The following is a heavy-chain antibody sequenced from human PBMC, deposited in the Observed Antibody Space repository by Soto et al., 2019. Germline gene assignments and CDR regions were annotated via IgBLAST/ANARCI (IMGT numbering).Heavy chain of an antibody. J-gene: IGHJ5*01. CDR1: CDSISTVDYF. V-gene: IGHV4-30-4*01. CDR2: IYKSTTT. D-gene: IGHD2-15*01. CDR3: ARGRYCLTGRCFPNWFDS. Sequence: SETLSLTCSVSCDSISTVDYFWAWIRQPPGQALEYIGYIYKSTTTYYNPSFESRVAISLDTSKSQFSLTVTSVTAADTAVYFCARGRYCLTGRCFPNWFDSWGQGTLVTVSS.